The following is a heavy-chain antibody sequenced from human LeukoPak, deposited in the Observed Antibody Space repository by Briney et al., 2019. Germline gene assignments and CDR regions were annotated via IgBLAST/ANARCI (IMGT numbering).Heavy chain of an antibody. D-gene: IGHD2/OR15-2a*01. V-gene: IGHV1-2*02. CDR2: INPNSGGT. Sequence: GASVKVSCTASGYTFTGYYMHWVRQAPGQGLEWMGWINPNSGGTNYAQKFQGRVTMTRDTSISTAYMELSRLRSDDTAVYYCARDGTTASYYYYGMGVWGQGTTVTVSS. CDR3: ARDGTTASYYYYGMGV. J-gene: IGHJ6*02. CDR1: GYTFTGYY.